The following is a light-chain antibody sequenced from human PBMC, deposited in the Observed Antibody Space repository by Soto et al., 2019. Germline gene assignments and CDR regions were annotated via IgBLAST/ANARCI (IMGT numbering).Light chain of an antibody. J-gene: IGLJ2*01. Sequence: QSVLTQPPSVSGAPGQRVTISCTGNNSNLGAGYDVHWYQQLPGAAPKLVVFGNRNRPSGVPERFSGSKSGTSASLAITGLQAEDEADYYCNSYAGGLVLFGGGTKVTVL. CDR3: NSYAGGLVL. CDR1: NSNLGAGYD. CDR2: GNR. V-gene: IGLV1-40*01.